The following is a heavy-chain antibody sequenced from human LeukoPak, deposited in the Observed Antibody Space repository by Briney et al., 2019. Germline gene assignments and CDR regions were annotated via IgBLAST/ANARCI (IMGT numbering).Heavy chain of an antibody. J-gene: IGHJ4*02. CDR1: GFTFTIYA. V-gene: IGHV3-30-3*01. Sequence: GTSLRLSCVASGFTFTIYAIHWVRQAPGKGLEWLAVTDGSNKFYSDSVKGRFTISGDSSKNTVYLQMNSLRPEDTAMYYCAKDLIAGAPDYFDCWGQGALVSVSS. CDR2: TDGSNK. CDR3: AKDLIAGAPDYFDC. D-gene: IGHD1-14*01.